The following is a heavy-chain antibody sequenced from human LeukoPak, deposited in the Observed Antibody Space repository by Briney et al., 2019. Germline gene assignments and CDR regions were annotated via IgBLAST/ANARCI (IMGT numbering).Heavy chain of an antibody. V-gene: IGHV4-38-2*01. J-gene: IGHJ4*02. Sequence: SETLSLTCAVSVYSISSGYYWGWIRQPPGKGLEWIGSIYHSGSTYYNPSLKSRVTISVDTSKNQFSLKLSSVTAADTAVYYCARAEEIPYDYVWGSYRSHPYYFDYWGQGTLVTVSS. CDR2: IYHSGST. CDR3: ARAEEIPYDYVWGSYRSHPYYFDY. CDR1: VYSISSGYY. D-gene: IGHD3-16*02.